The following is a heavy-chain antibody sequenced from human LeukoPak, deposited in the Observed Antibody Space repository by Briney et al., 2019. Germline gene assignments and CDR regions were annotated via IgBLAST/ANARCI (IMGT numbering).Heavy chain of an antibody. V-gene: IGHV4-31*03. D-gene: IGHD3-3*02. CDR3: AREGEHSSPGDS. Sequence: SETLSLTCTVSGGSISSGGDYWSWIRQHPGKGLEWIGYTHHSGSTFCNPSLKSRVIISVDTSKNRFSLKLTSVTAADTAVYYCAREGEHSSPGDSWGQGTLVTVSS. J-gene: IGHJ5*01. CDR2: THHSGST. CDR1: GGSISSGGDY.